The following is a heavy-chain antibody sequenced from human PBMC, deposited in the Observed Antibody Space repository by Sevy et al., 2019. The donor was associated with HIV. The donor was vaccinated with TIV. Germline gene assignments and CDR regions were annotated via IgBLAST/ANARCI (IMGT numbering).Heavy chain of an antibody. CDR2: ISFDGSSK. V-gene: IGHV3-30*18. D-gene: IGHD4-17*01. Sequence: GGSLRLSCAASGFTFSSYAIHWVRQAPGKGLEWVALISFDGSSKEYTNSLKGRLNISRDNSKNTQYLQMNSLRAEDSGVYYCAKDRWGSGDFRGYFDHWGQGTLVTVSS. CDR3: AKDRWGSGDFRGYFDH. J-gene: IGHJ4*02. CDR1: GFTFSSYA.